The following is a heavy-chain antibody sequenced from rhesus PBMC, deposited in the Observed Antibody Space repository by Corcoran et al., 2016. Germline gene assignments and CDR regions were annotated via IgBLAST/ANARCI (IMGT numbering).Heavy chain of an antibody. D-gene: IGHD3-28*01. CDR2: ISNGGCST. Sequence: EVQLVETGGGLVQPGGSLKLSCAASGFTFSSYGMSWVRQAPGKGLEWVSYISNGGCSTYYADSVKCRFTISRDNSKNTLSLQMNSLRAEDTAVYYCAKARGNNHYHSNPIDYWGQGVLVTVSS. V-gene: IGHV3S5*01. J-gene: IGHJ4*01. CDR1: GFTFSSYG. CDR3: AKARGNNHYHSNPIDY.